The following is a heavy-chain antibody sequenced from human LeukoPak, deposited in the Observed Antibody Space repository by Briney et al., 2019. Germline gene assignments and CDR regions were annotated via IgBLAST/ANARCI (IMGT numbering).Heavy chain of an antibody. J-gene: IGHJ4*02. D-gene: IGHD3-3*01. CDR3: ARDPASTSFGVVIIDFDY. Sequence: ASVKVSCEASGYTFTGYYMHWVRQAPGQGLEWMGWINPNSGGTNYAQKFQGRVTMTRDTSISTAYMELSRLRSDDTAVYYCARDPASTSFGVVIIDFDYWGQGTLVTVSS. CDR2: INPNSGGT. CDR1: GYTFTGYY. V-gene: IGHV1-2*02.